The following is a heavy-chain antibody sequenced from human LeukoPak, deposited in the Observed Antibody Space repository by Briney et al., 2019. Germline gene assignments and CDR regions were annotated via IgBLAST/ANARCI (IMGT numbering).Heavy chain of an antibody. V-gene: IGHV3-7*01. J-gene: IGHJ4*02. Sequence: GGSLRRSCEASGFSFSAAWMTWVREAPGKGLEWVATIKNDGSDKYYVDSVKGRFTLSRDNAKNSVYLQMNSLRVEDTAVYYCVNLGYSDGGQGTLVTVSS. D-gene: IGHD5-12*01. CDR2: IKNDGSDK. CDR3: VNLGYSD. CDR1: GFSFSAAW.